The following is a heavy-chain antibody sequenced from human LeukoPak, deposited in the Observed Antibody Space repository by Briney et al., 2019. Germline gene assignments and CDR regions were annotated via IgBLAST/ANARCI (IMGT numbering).Heavy chain of an antibody. D-gene: IGHD3-9*01. V-gene: IGHV1-46*01. J-gene: IGHJ3*02. CDR2: INPSGAGT. Sequence: ASVKVSCKASGYTFTRYYMHWVRQAPGQGLEWMGIINPSGAGTTYAQNFQGRVTMTRDTSTSTVYMDLSSLRSEDTAVYYCARESGLGYFEAALWGAFDIWGQGTMVTVSS. CDR3: ARESGLGYFEAALWGAFDI. CDR1: GYTFTRYY.